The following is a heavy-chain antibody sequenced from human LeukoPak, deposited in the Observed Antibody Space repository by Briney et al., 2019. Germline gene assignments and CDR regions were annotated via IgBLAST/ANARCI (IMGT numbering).Heavy chain of an antibody. D-gene: IGHD2-2*01. CDR2: INPSGGST. J-gene: IGHJ4*02. Sequence: ASVKVSCKASGYIFTTYGISWVRQAPGQGLEWMGIINPSGGSTSYAQKFQGRVTMTRDTSTSTVYMELSSLRSEDTAVYYCARARDQLLGYWGQGTLVTVSS. CDR3: ARARDQLLGY. V-gene: IGHV1-46*01. CDR1: GYIFTTYG.